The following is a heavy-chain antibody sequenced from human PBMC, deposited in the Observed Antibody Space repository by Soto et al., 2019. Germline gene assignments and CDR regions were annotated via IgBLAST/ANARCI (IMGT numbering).Heavy chain of an antibody. CDR3: ASPPHHGPYYFDY. J-gene: IGHJ4*02. CDR2: ISYDGSNK. CDR1: GFTFSSYA. V-gene: IGHV3-30-3*01. Sequence: PGGSLRLSCAASGFTFSSYAMHWVRQAPGKGLEWVAVISYDGSNKYYADSVKGRFTISRDNSKKTLYLKMNSLRAEDTAVYYWASPPHHGPYYFDYWGQGTLVTGSS.